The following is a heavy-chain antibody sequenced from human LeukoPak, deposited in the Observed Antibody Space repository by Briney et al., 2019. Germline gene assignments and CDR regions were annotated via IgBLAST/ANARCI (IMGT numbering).Heavy chain of an antibody. Sequence: GGSLRLSCAASGFTVSSNYMSWVRQAPGKGLEWVSVIYSGGSTYYADSVKGRFTISRDNSKNTLYLQMNSLRAEDTALYYCAKDPKWELRGYYFDYWGQGTLVTVSS. CDR1: GFTVSSNY. D-gene: IGHD1-26*01. CDR3: AKDPKWELRGYYFDY. J-gene: IGHJ4*02. CDR2: IYSGGST. V-gene: IGHV3-66*01.